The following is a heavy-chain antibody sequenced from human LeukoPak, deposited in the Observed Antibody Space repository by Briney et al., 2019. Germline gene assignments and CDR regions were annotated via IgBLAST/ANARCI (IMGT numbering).Heavy chain of an antibody. Sequence: PSETLSLTCTVSGGFISSYYWSWIRQPPGKGLEWIGYIYYSGSTNYNPSLKSRLTISVDTSKNQFSLKLSSMTAADKAVYYCASSIRESRFRRSFDYWGQGALVTVSS. CDR3: ASSIRESRFRRSFDY. V-gene: IGHV4-59*08. J-gene: IGHJ4*02. D-gene: IGHD2-21*01. CDR1: GGFISSYY. CDR2: IYYSGST.